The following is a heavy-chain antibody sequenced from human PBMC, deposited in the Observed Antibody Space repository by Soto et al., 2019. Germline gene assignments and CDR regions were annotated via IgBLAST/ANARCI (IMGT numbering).Heavy chain of an antibody. CDR1: GYTFTSYG. Sequence: ASVKVSCKASGYTFTSYGISWVRQAPGQGLEWMGWISAYNGNANYAQKLQGRVTMTTDTSTSTAYMELRSLRSDDTAVYYCARGVLVGATGLYGMDVWGQGTTVTVSS. CDR3: ARGVLVGATGLYGMDV. J-gene: IGHJ6*02. V-gene: IGHV1-18*04. D-gene: IGHD1-26*01. CDR2: ISAYNGNA.